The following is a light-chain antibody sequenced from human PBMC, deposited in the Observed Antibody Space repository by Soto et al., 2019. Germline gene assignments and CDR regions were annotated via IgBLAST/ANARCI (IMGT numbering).Light chain of an antibody. Sequence: DVVLSQSPASLTVSLGERATINCKSSQSVFHNVYKKTFLAWYQQKPGQPPKPLIYEAALRESGVPDRFSGSGSGTDFNLTISSLQAEDVAVYYCQQYHRSPLTFGGGTRVEIK. CDR2: EAA. V-gene: IGKV4-1*01. CDR1: QSVFHNVYKKTF. J-gene: IGKJ4*01. CDR3: QQYHRSPLT.